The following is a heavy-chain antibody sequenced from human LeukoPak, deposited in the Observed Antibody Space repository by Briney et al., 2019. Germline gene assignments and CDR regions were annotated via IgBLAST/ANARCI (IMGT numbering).Heavy chain of an antibody. V-gene: IGHV3-23*01. Sequence: GGSLRLSCAASGFTFSSYGMSWVRQAPGKGLEWVSAISGSGGYTYYADSVKGRFTISRDNSKNTLYLQMNSLRAEDTAVYYCAKLAGSGSYSANEFDYWGQGTLVTVSS. J-gene: IGHJ4*02. D-gene: IGHD3-10*01. CDR1: GFTFSSYG. CDR3: AKLAGSGSYSANEFDY. CDR2: ISGSGGYT.